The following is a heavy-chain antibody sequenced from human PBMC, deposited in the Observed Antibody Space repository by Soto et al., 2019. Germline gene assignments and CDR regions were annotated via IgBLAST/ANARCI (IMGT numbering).Heavy chain of an antibody. Sequence: GASVKVSCKASGYTFTSYGISWVRQAPGQRLEWMGWISAYNGNTNYAQKLQGRVTMTTDTSTSTAYMELRSLRSDDTAVYYCAREEGYYDSSGYSPYYFDYWEKGTLFTISS. CDR3: AREEGYYDSSGYSPYYFDY. CDR1: GYTFTSYG. J-gene: IGHJ4*02. V-gene: IGHV1-18*01. D-gene: IGHD3-22*01. CDR2: ISAYNGNT.